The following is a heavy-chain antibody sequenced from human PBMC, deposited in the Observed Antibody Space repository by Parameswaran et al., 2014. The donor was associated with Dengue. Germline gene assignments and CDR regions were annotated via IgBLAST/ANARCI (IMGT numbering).Heavy chain of an antibody. D-gene: IGHD1-1*01. J-gene: IGHJ4*02. Sequence: WIRQPPGKGLEWVSYISSSGSTIYYADSVKGRFTISRDNAKNSLYLQMNSLRAEDTAVYYCARALEASYLEYYFDYWGQGTLVTVSS. CDR3: ARALEASYLEYYFDY. CDR2: ISSSGSTI. V-gene: IGHV3-48*03.